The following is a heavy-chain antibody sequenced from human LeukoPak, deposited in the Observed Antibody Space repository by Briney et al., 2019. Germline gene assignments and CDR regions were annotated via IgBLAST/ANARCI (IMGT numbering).Heavy chain of an antibody. Sequence: SETLSLTCTVSGGSINSYYWSWIRQPPGKGLEWIGYIYYSGSTNYNPSLKSRVTISVDTSKNQFSLKLSSVTAADTAVYYCARYNTYYDFWSGYRHDAFDIWGQGTMVTVSS. CDR3: ARYNTYYDFWSGYRHDAFDI. CDR1: GGSINSYY. J-gene: IGHJ3*02. D-gene: IGHD3-3*01. CDR2: IYYSGST. V-gene: IGHV4-59*08.